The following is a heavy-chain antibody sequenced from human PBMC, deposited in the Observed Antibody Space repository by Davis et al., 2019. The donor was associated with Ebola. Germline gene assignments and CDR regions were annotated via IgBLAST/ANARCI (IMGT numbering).Heavy chain of an antibody. Sequence: SVKVSCKASGGTFSSSAISWVRQAPGQGLEWMGRIIPILGIANYAQKFQGRVTITADKSTSTAYMELSSLRSEDTAVYYCARDSSSSYGYYYYGMDVWGQGTTVTVSS. CDR1: GGTFSSSA. J-gene: IGHJ6*02. CDR2: IIPILGIA. D-gene: IGHD6-6*01. CDR3: ARDSSSSYGYYYYGMDV. V-gene: IGHV1-69*04.